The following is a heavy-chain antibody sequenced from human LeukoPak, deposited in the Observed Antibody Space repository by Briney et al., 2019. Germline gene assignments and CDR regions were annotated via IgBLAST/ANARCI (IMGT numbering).Heavy chain of an antibody. CDR2: ISGSGGTT. CDR1: GFTFSSYG. CDR3: GKGRYYYYYRDV. Sequence: QPGGSLRLSCAASGFTFSSYGMSWVRQAPGKGLEWVSAISGSGGTTYYADSVKGRFTISRDNSKNTLYLQMNSLRAEGTAIYYCGKGRYYYYYRDVWGKGTTVTIS. J-gene: IGHJ6*03. V-gene: IGHV3-23*01.